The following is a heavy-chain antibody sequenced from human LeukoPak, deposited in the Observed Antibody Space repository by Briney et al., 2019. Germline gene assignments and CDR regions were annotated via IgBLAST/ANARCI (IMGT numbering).Heavy chain of an antibody. CDR1: GFTFSSYA. Sequence: GGSLRLSCAASGFTFSSYAMSWVRQAPGKGLEWVSAISGSGGSTYYADSEKGGFTISRDNSKNTLYLQMNSLRAEDTAVYYCAKDTGDYGAYFDYWGQGTLVTVSS. CDR2: ISGSGGST. V-gene: IGHV3-23*01. D-gene: IGHD4-17*01. CDR3: AKDTGDYGAYFDY. J-gene: IGHJ4*02.